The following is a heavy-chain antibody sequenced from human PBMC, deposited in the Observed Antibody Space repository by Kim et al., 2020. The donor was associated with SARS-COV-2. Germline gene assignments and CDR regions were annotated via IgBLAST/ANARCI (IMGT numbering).Heavy chain of an antibody. D-gene: IGHD6-19*01. CDR3: ARDSPPQAEPCFDP. CDR2: ISSHVGST. J-gene: IGHJ5*01. CDR1: GFNFDEYT. V-gene: IGHV3-43*01. Sequence: GSLRLSCAASGFNFDEYTLHWVRQRPGKGLEWISLISSHVGSTFYADTVKGRFPISRDNKKDTLFLQMDSLKPEDTALYYCARDSPPQAEPCFDPWGQGTLVTASS.